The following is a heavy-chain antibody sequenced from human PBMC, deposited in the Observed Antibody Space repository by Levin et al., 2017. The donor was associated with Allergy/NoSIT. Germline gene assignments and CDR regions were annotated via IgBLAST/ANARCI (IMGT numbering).Heavy chain of an antibody. J-gene: IGHJ6*02. CDR1: GYPFSAYY. CDR3: ARGHYDDNSRFYFYYYRGMDV. D-gene: IGHD3-22*01. Sequence: KAGGSLRLSCKTSGYPFSAYYIYWVRQAPGQGLEWLGRINPSSGGPNYAPRFQGRVTMTRDTSISTAYMELSRLTSDDTAVYYCARGHYDDNSRFYFYYYRGMDVWGQGTTVTVSS. V-gene: IGHV1-2*06. CDR2: INPSSGGP.